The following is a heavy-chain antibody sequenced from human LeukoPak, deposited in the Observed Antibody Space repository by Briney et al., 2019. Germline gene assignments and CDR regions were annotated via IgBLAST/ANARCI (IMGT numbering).Heavy chain of an antibody. CDR2: HHYGMST. J-gene: IGHJ4*02. V-gene: IGHV4-39*01. Sequence: ETSETLSLTCVVSGDSISNNNYYWVWIRQPPGKSLEWVGSHHYGMSTHSNPSLQSRVTISADTTKNQLSLILPSATAAATALYYCARHMDASGSFGYFDFWGQGTLVTVSS. D-gene: IGHD1-26*01. CDR3: ARHMDASGSFGYFDF. CDR1: GDSISNNNYY.